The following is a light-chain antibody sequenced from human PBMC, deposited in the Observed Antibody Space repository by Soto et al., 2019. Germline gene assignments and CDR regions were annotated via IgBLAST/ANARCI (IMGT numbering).Light chain of an antibody. V-gene: IGKV4-1*01. CDR1: QSVLYSSNNKNY. J-gene: IGKJ1*01. CDR3: QQYYSPPPT. Sequence: DIVMTPSPDSLAVSLGERATINCKSSQSVLYSSNNKNYLAWYQQKPGQPPKLLIYWASTRESGVPDRFSGSGSGTDFTLTISSLQAEDVAVYYCQQYYSPPPTFGQGTKVDIK. CDR2: WAS.